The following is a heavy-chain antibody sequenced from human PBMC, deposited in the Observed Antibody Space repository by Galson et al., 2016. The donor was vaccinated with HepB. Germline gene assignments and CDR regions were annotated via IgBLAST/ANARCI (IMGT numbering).Heavy chain of an antibody. J-gene: IGHJ6*02. CDR1: GYSFPSYW. Sequence: QSGAEVKKPGESLKISCKGSGYSFPSYWIGWVRQMPGKGLEWMGIIFPGDSETRYSPSFQGQVTFSIDKSISTAYLQWSSLKASDTAISYVARQRLASHSPSFYGMDVWAQGTTVTVSS. D-gene: IGHD2-15*01. V-gene: IGHV5-51*01. CDR3: ARQRLASHSPSFYGMDV. CDR2: IFPGDSET.